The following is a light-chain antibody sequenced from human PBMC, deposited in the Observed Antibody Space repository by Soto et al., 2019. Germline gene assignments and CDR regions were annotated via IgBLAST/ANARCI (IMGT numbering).Light chain of an antibody. Sequence: DIQMTQSPSTLSASVGDRVTITCRASQTISNWLAWYQQKPGKAPTLLIYDASTLERGVPSRFSGTGSGTEFTLSIESLQPDDFATYYCKQYHTSSITFGQGTRLEIK. CDR3: KQYHTSSIT. CDR2: DAS. J-gene: IGKJ5*01. CDR1: QTISNW. V-gene: IGKV1-5*01.